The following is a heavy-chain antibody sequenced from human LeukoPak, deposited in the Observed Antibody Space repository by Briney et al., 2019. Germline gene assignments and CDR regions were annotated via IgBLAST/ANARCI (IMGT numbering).Heavy chain of an antibody. J-gene: IGHJ6*02. CDR3: AKDRGSSSYYYYGMDV. V-gene: IGHV3-9*01. D-gene: IGHD6-6*01. CDR2: ISWNSGSI. Sequence: GGSLRLSCAASGFTFDDYAMHWVRQAPGKGLEWVSGISWNSGSIGYADSVKGRFTISRDNAKNSLCLQMNSLRAEDAALYYCAKDRGSSSYYYYGMDVWGQGTTVTVSS. CDR1: GFTFDDYA.